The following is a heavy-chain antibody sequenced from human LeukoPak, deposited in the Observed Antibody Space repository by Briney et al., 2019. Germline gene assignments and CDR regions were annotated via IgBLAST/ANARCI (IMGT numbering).Heavy chain of an antibody. CDR2: INQDGGEK. V-gene: IGHV3-7*01. CDR3: ATGRSCTTCYLPDY. J-gene: IGHJ4*02. D-gene: IGHD2-2*01. CDR1: GFTFSSYW. Sequence: GGSLRLSCAASGFTFSSYWMSWVRQAPGKGLEWVANINQDGGEKYYVDSVKGRFTISRDNAKNSLYLQMNSLRAEDTAVYHCATGRSCTTCYLPDYWGQGTLVTISS.